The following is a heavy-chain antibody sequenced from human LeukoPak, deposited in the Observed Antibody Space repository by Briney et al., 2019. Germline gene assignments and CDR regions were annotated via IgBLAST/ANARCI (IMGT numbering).Heavy chain of an antibody. CDR3: ARHGYYYDSSGYQVSPFDY. CDR2: IYLEDSDA. J-gene: IGHJ4*02. Sequence: GESLKISGKGSGYSFSNYWIGWVRQMPGKGLEWMGVIYLEDSDARYSPSFQGQVTISADKSISTAYLQWNSLQASDTGMYYCARHGYYYDSSGYQVSPFDYWGQGTLVTVSS. CDR1: GYSFSNYW. V-gene: IGHV5-51*01. D-gene: IGHD3-22*01.